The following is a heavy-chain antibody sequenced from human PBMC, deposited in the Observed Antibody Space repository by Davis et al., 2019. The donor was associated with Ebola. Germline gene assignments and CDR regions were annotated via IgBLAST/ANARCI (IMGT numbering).Heavy chain of an antibody. CDR1: GFTFSSYW. CDR3: ARDSSSWYGVYYYYMDV. Sequence: PGGSLRLSCAASGFTFSSYWMSWVRQAPGKGLEWVANIKQDGSEKYYVDSVKGRFTISRDNAKNSLYLQMNSLRAEDTAVYYCARDSSSWYGVYYYYMDVWGKGTTVTVSS. V-gene: IGHV3-7*03. CDR2: IKQDGSEK. J-gene: IGHJ6*03. D-gene: IGHD6-13*01.